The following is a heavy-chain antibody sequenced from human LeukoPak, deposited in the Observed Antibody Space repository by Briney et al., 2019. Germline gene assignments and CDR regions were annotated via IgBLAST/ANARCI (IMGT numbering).Heavy chain of an antibody. CDR2: IIPILGIA. J-gene: IGHJ6*02. Sequence: GSSVKVSCKASGGTFSSYAISWVRQAPGQGLEWMGRIIPILGIANYAQKFQGRVTITADKSTSTAYMELSSLRSEDTAVYYCARGVAPYDYYGMDVWGPGTTVTVSS. CDR3: ARGVAPYDYYGMDV. D-gene: IGHD5-12*01. V-gene: IGHV1-69*04. CDR1: GGTFSSYA.